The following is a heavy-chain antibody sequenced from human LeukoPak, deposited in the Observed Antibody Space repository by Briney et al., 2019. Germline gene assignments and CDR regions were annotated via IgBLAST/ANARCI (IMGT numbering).Heavy chain of an antibody. J-gene: IGHJ4*02. D-gene: IGHD3-10*01. V-gene: IGHV4-39*02. CDR1: GGSITNNNYY. CDR3: ARLVAFAIRGVVVGYFFDF. Sequence: SETLSLTCTVSGGSITNNNYYWGWIRQPPGKGLEWIGSMFYSGSTYYNPSLKSRVTMSVDTSKNHFSLKLTSVTAADTAVYYCARLVAFAIRGVVVGYFFDFWGPGTLVTVSS. CDR2: MFYSGST.